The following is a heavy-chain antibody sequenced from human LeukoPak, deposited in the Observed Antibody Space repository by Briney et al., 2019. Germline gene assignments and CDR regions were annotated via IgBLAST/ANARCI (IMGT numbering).Heavy chain of an antibody. J-gene: IGHJ4*02. CDR3: ARAVPLLRDLIYDSSGYCDY. CDR1: GFTFSSYG. Sequence: GGSLRLSCAASGFTFSSYGMSWVRQAPGKGLEGVSAISGSGGSTYYADSVKGRFTISRDNSKNTLYLQMNSLRAEDTAVYYCARAVPLLRDLIYDSSGYCDYWGQGTLVTVSS. CDR2: ISGSGGST. D-gene: IGHD3-22*01. V-gene: IGHV3-23*01.